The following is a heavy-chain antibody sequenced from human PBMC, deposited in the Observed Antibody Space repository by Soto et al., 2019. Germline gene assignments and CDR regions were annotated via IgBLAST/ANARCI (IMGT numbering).Heavy chain of an antibody. D-gene: IGHD3-3*01. V-gene: IGHV4-59*01. Sequence: QVQLQESGPGLVKPSETLSLTCTVSGGSISSYYWSWIRQPPGKGLEWIGYIYYSGSTNYNPSLKSRVTISVDTSKNQFSLKLSSVTAADTAVYYCARGGYYDFWSGYPPTSYYMDVWGKGTTVTVSS. CDR1: GGSISSYY. CDR2: IYYSGST. CDR3: ARGGYYDFWSGYPPTSYYMDV. J-gene: IGHJ6*03.